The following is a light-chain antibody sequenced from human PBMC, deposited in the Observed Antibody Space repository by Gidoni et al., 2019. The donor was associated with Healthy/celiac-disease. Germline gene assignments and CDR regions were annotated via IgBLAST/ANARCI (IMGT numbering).Light chain of an antibody. CDR3: QQRSNWPPYT. CDR1: QSVSSY. Sequence: EIVLTQSPAPLSLSPGERATLSCRASQSVSSYLAWYQQKPGQAPRLLSYDASNRATGIPARFSGSGSGTDFTLTIRSIEPEDFAVYYCQQRSNWPPYTFGQGTKLEIK. V-gene: IGKV3-11*01. CDR2: DAS. J-gene: IGKJ2*01.